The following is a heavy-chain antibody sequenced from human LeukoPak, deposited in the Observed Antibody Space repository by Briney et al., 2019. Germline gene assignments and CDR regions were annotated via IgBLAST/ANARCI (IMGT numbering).Heavy chain of an antibody. CDR2: ISSGGTI. Sequence: GGSLRLSCAASGFTFSIYEMNWVRQAPGKGLEWISYISSGGTIYYAESVKGRFTISRDNAKNSLYLQMNSLRAEDTAIYYCTRAEMATTYYFDSWGQGTLVTVSS. J-gene: IGHJ4*02. D-gene: IGHD5-24*01. V-gene: IGHV3-48*03. CDR1: GFTFSIYE. CDR3: TRAEMATTYYFDS.